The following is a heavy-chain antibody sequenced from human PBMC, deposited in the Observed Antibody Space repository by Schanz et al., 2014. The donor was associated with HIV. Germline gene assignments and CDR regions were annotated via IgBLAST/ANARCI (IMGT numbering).Heavy chain of an antibody. CDR2: ISGSGGST. Sequence: EVQLLESGGGLVQPGGSLRLSCAASGFTFSTYAMSWVRQAPGKGLQWVSGISGSGGSTYYADSVKGRFTISRDNSKNTLYLQMNSLRAEDTAVYYCAKDFPDYYHKSGYFRYWGQGTLVTVSS. V-gene: IGHV3-23*01. CDR3: AKDFPDYYHKSGYFRY. D-gene: IGHD3-22*01. CDR1: GFTFSTYA. J-gene: IGHJ4*02.